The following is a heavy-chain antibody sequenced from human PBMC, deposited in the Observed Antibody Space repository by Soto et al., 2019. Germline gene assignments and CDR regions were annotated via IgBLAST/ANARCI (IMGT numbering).Heavy chain of an antibody. Sequence: EVQLLESGGGLVQPGGSLRLSCAASGFTFSSYAMSWVRQAPGKGLEWVSAISGSGGSTYYADSVKGRFTISRDNSKNSLYLQMNSLRAEDTAVYYCAKDRREFFGVVIRLLQWFDPWGQGTLVTVSS. V-gene: IGHV3-23*01. CDR1: GFTFSSYA. D-gene: IGHD3-3*01. J-gene: IGHJ5*02. CDR3: AKDRREFFGVVIRLLQWFDP. CDR2: ISGSGGST.